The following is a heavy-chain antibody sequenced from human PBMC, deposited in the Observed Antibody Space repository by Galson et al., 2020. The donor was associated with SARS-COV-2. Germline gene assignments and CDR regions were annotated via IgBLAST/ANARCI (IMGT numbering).Heavy chain of an antibody. CDR3: ARDIYDSSGYQMGY. V-gene: IGHV1-18*01. CDR1: VYIFNTYR. D-gene: IGHD3-22*01. CDR2: ISGYNGDT. Sequence: GESLKISCKASVYIFNTYRISWVRQAPGQGLEWMGWISGYNGDTILAQKLQGRVTMTTDTSTSTVYMELRSLISDDTAVYYCARDIYDSSGYQMGYWGQGTLVTVSS. J-gene: IGHJ4*02.